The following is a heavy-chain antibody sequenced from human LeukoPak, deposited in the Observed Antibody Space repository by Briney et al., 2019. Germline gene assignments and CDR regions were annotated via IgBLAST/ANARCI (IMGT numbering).Heavy chain of an antibody. CDR3: ARGPYYYDSTPGTFDI. CDR1: GYTFTSYA. Sequence: ASVKVSCKASGYTFTSYAMHWVRQAPGQRLEWIGWINAGNGNTKYSQEFQGRVTITRDTSASTAYMELSSLRSEDMAVYYCARGPYYYDSTPGTFDIWGQGTMVTVSS. V-gene: IGHV1-3*03. J-gene: IGHJ3*02. D-gene: IGHD3-22*01. CDR2: INAGNGNT.